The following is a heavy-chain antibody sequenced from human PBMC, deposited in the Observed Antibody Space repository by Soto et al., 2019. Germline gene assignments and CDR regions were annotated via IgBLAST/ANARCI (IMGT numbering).Heavy chain of an antibody. CDR3: AREAWERNFDF. D-gene: IGHD1-26*01. CDR1: GGSFSGYY. Sequence: PSETLSLTCAVYGGSFSGYYLSWIRQPPGKGLECIGEISHSGSTNYNPSLKSRVTLSVDRSKNQFSLSLSSMTAADTAVYYCAREAWERNFDFWGQGTLVTVSS. J-gene: IGHJ4*02. V-gene: IGHV4-34*01. CDR2: ISHSGST.